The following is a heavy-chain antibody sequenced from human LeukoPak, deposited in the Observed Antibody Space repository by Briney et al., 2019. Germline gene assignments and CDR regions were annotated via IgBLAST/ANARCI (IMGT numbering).Heavy chain of an antibody. D-gene: IGHD1-26*01. Sequence: GGSLRLSCAASGFTFDDYAMHWVRQAPGKGLVWVSRINSDGSSTSYADSVKGRFTISRDNAKNTLYLQMNSLRAEDTAVYYCARTRYSGSYYDYWGQGTLVTVSS. CDR2: INSDGSST. CDR1: GFTFDDYA. J-gene: IGHJ4*02. V-gene: IGHV3-74*01. CDR3: ARTRYSGSYYDY.